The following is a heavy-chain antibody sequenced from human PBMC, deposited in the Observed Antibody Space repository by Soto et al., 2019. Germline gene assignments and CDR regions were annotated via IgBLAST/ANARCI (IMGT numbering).Heavy chain of an antibody. V-gene: IGHV3-21*01. D-gene: IGHD4-17*01. CDR3: AVDYGDQDNWGYYCYDCLDV. Sequence: GVSLRLSCSASGFTFSSYSMNWVRQSPGKGLEWVSSISSSSSYIYYADSVQGRFTISRDNAKNSLYLQMNSLRAEDTAVYYCAVDYGDQDNWGYYCYDCLDVSGQRTTVTVCS. J-gene: IGHJ6*02. CDR2: ISSSSSYI. CDR1: GFTFSSYS.